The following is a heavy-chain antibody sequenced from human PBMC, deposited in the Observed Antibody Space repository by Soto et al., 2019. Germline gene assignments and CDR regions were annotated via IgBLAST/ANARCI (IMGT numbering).Heavy chain of an antibody. CDR3: ARGVPGAEVGFDY. J-gene: IGHJ4*02. V-gene: IGHV1-46*01. CDR1: GYSFTTYY. Sequence: QVQLVQSGAEVKKPGASVTVSCKASGYSFTTYYIHWARQAPGEGLEWMGMINLSNGDTNYAREFRGRVTMTRDTSANTVYMDLSSLRSEDTAVYYCARGVPGAEVGFDYWGQGTLVTVSS. CDR2: INLSNGDT.